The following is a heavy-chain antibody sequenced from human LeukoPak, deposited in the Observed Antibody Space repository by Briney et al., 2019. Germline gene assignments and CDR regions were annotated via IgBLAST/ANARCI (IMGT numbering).Heavy chain of an antibody. D-gene: IGHD1-26*01. J-gene: IGHJ4*02. CDR2: ITNTGNSM. CDR3: AKDSPYSGSRISLGFDY. CDR1: GFTFSDSY. V-gene: IGHV3-11*01. Sequence: PGGSLRLSCAASGFTFSDSYMTWIRQAPGKGLEGVSYITNTGNSMEYVDSVKGRFTTSRDNSKNTLYLQMNSLRAEDTAVYYCAKDSPYSGSRISLGFDYWGQGTLVTVSS.